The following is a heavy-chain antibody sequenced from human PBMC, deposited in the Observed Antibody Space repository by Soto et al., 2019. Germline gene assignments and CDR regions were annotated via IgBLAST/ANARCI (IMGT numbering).Heavy chain of an antibody. CDR3: ASSERLYYYDSGCNPRYYGMDV. CDR1: GYTFTTYY. CDR2: INLSRGST. J-gene: IGHJ6*02. Sequence: QVQLVQSGAEVKKPGASVKVSCEAFGYTFTTYYIHWVRQAPGQGLEWMGIINLSRGSTIYAQKFQGRATMTRDASTSIVYMELRTLTSDDTAVYFCASSERLYYYDSGCNPRYYGMDVWGQGTTVTVSS. D-gene: IGHD3-10*01. V-gene: IGHV1-46*01.